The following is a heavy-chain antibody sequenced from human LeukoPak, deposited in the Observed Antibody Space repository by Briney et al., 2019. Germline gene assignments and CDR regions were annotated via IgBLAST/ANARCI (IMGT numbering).Heavy chain of an antibody. CDR1: GYTLTELS. D-gene: IGHD2-2*01. J-gene: IGHJ6*03. V-gene: IGHV1-24*01. CDR2: FDPEDGET. Sequence: ASVKVSCKVSGYTLTELSMHGVRQAPGKGLEWMGGFDPEDGETIYAQKFQGRVTMTEDTSTDTAYMELSSLRSEDTAVYYCATDGGTTSYYYYYMDVWGKGTTVTVFS. CDR3: ATDGGTTSYYYYYMDV.